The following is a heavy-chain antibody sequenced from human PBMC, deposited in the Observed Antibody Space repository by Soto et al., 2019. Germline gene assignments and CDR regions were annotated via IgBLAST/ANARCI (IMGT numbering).Heavy chain of an antibody. Sequence: SETLSLTCTVSGGSISSSSYYWGWIRQPPGKGMGWIGRIYYSGSTYYNPSLKSRVTISVDTPKNQFSLKLSSVTAAATAAFYCAVGGGDYSNHRLSFFDYWGQGTPVTVSS. CDR3: AVGGGDYSNHRLSFFDY. D-gene: IGHD4-4*01. V-gene: IGHV4-39*01. CDR1: GGSISSSSYY. J-gene: IGHJ4*02. CDR2: IYYSGST.